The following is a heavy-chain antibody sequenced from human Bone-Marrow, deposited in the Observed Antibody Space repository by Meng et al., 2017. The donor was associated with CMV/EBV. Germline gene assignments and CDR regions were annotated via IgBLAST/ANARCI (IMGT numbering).Heavy chain of an antibody. Sequence: GESLKISCAASGFTFSDYYMSWIRQAPGKGLEWVSYISSSGSTIYYADSVKGRFTISRDNAKNSLYLQMNSLRAEDTAVYYCARDSVLLWFGELKGYYGMDVWGQGTTVTVSS. CDR1: GFTFSDYY. J-gene: IGHJ6*02. V-gene: IGHV3-11*04. CDR3: ARDSVLLWFGELKGYYGMDV. CDR2: ISSSGSTI. D-gene: IGHD3-10*01.